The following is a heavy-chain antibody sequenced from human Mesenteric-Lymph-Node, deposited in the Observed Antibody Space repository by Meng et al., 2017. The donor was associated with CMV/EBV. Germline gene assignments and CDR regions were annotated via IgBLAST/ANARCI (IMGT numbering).Heavy chain of an antibody. CDR2: INHSGST. D-gene: IGHD4-23*01. V-gene: IGHV4-34*01. Sequence: QVRVQTWGSGLLKPSETLSLTCAVYGGSFSGYYWSWIRQPPGKGLEWIGEINHSGSTNYNPSLKSRVTISVDTSKNQFSLKLSSVTAADTAVYYCARHQRWLKSEGGFNYWGQGTLVTVSS. CDR3: ARHQRWLKSEGGFNY. CDR1: GGSFSGYY. J-gene: IGHJ4*02.